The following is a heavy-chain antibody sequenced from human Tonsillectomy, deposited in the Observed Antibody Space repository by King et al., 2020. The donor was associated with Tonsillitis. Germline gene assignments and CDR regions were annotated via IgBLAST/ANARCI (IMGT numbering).Heavy chain of an antibody. D-gene: IGHD3-10*01. CDR1: GYSISSGYY. Sequence: QLQESGPGLVKPSETLSLTCAVSGYSISSGYYWGWIRQPPGKGLEWIGSIYHSGSTYYNPSLKSRVTISVDTSKNQFSLKLSSVTAADTAVYYCAGWGLDLGRGDAFDIWGQGTMVTVSS. J-gene: IGHJ3*02. CDR2: IYHSGST. V-gene: IGHV4-38-2*01. CDR3: AGWGLDLGRGDAFDI.